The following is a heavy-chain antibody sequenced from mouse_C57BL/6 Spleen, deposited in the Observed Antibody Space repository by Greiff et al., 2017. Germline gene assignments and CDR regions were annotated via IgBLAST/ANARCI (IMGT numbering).Heavy chain of an antibody. CDR1: GFTFSDYY. CDR3: ARIYYDYAGAMDY. Sequence: EVQLVESGGGLVQPGGSLKLSCAASGFTFSDYYMYWVRQTPEKRLEWVAYISNGGGSTYYPDTVKGRFTISRDNAKNTLYLQMSRLKSEDTAMYYCARIYYDYAGAMDYWGQGTSVTVSS. J-gene: IGHJ4*01. CDR2: ISNGGGST. D-gene: IGHD2-4*01. V-gene: IGHV5-12*01.